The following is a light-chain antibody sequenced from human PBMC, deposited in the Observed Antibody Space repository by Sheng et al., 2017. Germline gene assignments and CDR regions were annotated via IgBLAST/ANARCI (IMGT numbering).Light chain of an antibody. CDR2: AAS. CDR3: LQYYTTPRS. CDR1: QGISNY. Sequence: IQMTQSPSSLSASVGDRVTITCRASQGISNYVNWYQQKPGKAPKLLIFAASSLQSGVPSRFSGSGSGTEFTLTISSLQPDDFATYYCLQYYTTPRSFGPGTKVEIK. J-gene: IGKJ1*01. V-gene: IGKV1-39*01.